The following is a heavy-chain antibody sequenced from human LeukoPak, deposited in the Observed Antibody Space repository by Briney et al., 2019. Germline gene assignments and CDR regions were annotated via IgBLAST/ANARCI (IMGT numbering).Heavy chain of an antibody. CDR2: IYYSGST. CDR1: GGSISSSSYY. CDR3: ASLLGYCSSTSCYPGDY. D-gene: IGHD2-2*01. V-gene: IGHV4-39*07. Sequence: SQTLSLTCTVSGGSISSSSYYWGWIRQPPGKGLERIGSIYYSGSTYYNPSLKSRVTISVDTSKNQFSLKLSSVTAADTAVYYCASLLGYCSSTSCYPGDYWGQGTLVTVSS. J-gene: IGHJ4*02.